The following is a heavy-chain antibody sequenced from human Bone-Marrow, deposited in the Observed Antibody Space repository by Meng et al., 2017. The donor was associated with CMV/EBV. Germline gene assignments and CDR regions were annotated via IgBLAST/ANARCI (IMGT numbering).Heavy chain of an antibody. V-gene: IGHV3-30*04. Sequence: GESLKISCAASGFTFSSYAMHWVRQAPGKGLEWVAVISYDGSNKYYADSVKGRFTISRDNSKNTLYLQMNSLRAEDTAVYYCARAIAVADYFDYWGQGNLVTVSS. J-gene: IGHJ4*02. D-gene: IGHD6-19*01. CDR2: ISYDGSNK. CDR3: ARAIAVADYFDY. CDR1: GFTFSSYA.